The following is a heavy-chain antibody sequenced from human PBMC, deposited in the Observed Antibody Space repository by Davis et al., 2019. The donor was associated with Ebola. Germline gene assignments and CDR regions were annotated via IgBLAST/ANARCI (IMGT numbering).Heavy chain of an antibody. CDR2: ISGSGGST. Sequence: PGGSLRLSCAASGFTFSSYAMSWVRQAPGKGLEWVSAISGSGGSTYYADSVKGRFTISRDNSKNTLYLQMNSLRAEDTAVYYCARDGYSSSWYGMNYYYGMDVWGQGTTVTVSS. V-gene: IGHV3-23*01. CDR3: ARDGYSSSWYGMNYYYGMDV. CDR1: GFTFSSYA. J-gene: IGHJ6*02. D-gene: IGHD6-13*01.